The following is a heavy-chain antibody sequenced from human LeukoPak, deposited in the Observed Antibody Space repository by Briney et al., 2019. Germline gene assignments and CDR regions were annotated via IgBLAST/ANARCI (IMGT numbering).Heavy chain of an antibody. V-gene: IGHV1-2*02. J-gene: IGHJ4*02. CDR2: INPNSGGT. CDR3: AGDLWFGESLLQT. D-gene: IGHD3-10*01. Sequence: ASVKVSCKASGYTFTGYYMHWVRQAPGQGLEWMGWINPNSGGTNYAQKFQGRVTMTRDTSISTAYMELSRLRSDDTAVYYCAGDLWFGESLLQTWGQGTLVTVSS. CDR1: GYTFTGYY.